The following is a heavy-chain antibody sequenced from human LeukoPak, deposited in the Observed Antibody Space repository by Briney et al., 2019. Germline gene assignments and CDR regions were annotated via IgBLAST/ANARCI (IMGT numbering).Heavy chain of an antibody. J-gene: IGHJ4*02. CDR1: GYTFTSYG. CDR3: ARAQDGDYAFDY. Sequence: SVKVSCKASGYTFTSYGISWVRQAPGQGLEWMGGIIPIFGTANYAQKFQGRVTITADESTSTAYMELSSLRSEDTAVYYCARAQDGDYAFDYWGQGTLVTVSS. V-gene: IGHV1-69*13. CDR2: IIPIFGTA. D-gene: IGHD4-17*01.